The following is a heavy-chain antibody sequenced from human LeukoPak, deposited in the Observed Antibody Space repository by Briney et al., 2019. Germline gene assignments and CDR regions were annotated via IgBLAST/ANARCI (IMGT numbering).Heavy chain of an antibody. CDR1: GYPFTGHH. J-gene: IGHJ4*02. Sequence: ASVKVSCKASGYPFTGHHLHWVRQAPGQGLEWMAWINPNSGGTNYAQKFQGRVTVTRDTSISTAYMELSRLTSDGTAVYYCARHTNTCPDYWGLGTLVTVSS. CDR2: INPNSGGT. CDR3: ARHTNTCPDY. D-gene: IGHD2-2*01. V-gene: IGHV1-2*02.